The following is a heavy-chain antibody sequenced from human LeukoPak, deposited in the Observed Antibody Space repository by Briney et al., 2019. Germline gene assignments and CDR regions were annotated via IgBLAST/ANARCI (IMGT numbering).Heavy chain of an antibody. V-gene: IGHV4-34*01. D-gene: IGHD6-19*01. Sequence: SETLSLPCAVLGGPFSGYYCSWIRQPPGKGLEWSGVINHSGSTNYNPTLKSRVTKSVDTSKNQFSLKLSSVTAADTAVYYCARLSPRVSRYSSGHRDAFDIWGQGTMVTVSS. CDR1: GGPFSGYY. CDR2: INHSGST. J-gene: IGHJ3*02. CDR3: ARLSPRVSRYSSGHRDAFDI.